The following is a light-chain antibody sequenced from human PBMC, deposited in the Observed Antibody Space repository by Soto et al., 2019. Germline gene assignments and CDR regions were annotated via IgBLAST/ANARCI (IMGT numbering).Light chain of an antibody. Sequence: QSVLAQPRSVPGSPGQTVTIPCTGTGXDVGAYNYVSWYQQHPGRPPKLMIYDVARWPSGVPDRFSGSKSGNTASLTISGLQAEDEADYFCCSYAGGYTYLFGTGTKGTVL. J-gene: IGLJ1*01. CDR1: GXDVGAYNY. CDR2: DVA. V-gene: IGLV2-11*01. CDR3: CSYAGGYTYL.